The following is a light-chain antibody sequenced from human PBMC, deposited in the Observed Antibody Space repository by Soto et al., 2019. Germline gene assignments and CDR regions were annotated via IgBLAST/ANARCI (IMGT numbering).Light chain of an antibody. CDR1: QSVSSY. J-gene: IGKJ1*01. CDR2: DAS. V-gene: IGKV3-11*01. CDR3: QQRSNWPVT. Sequence: EIVLTQSPGTLSLSPGERATLSCRASQSVSSYLAWYQQKPGQAPRLLIYDASTRATGISARFSGSGSGTVFTLTISSLEPEDVAMYYCQQRSNWPVTFGQGTKVEVK.